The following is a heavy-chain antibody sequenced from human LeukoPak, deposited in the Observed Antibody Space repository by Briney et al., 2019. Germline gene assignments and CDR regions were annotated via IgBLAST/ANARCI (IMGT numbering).Heavy chain of an antibody. CDR1: GGSISSSSYY. D-gene: IGHD6-6*01. V-gene: IGHV4-39*07. CDR2: TYYSGST. Sequence: PSETLSLTCTVSGGSISSSSYYWGWIRQPPGKGLEWIGRTYYSGSTNYNPSLKSRVTISVDTSKNQFSLKLSSVTAADTAVYYCARIRSPIWYSSSTPHYYYYMDVWGKGTTVTVSS. CDR3: ARIRSPIWYSSSTPHYYYYMDV. J-gene: IGHJ6*03.